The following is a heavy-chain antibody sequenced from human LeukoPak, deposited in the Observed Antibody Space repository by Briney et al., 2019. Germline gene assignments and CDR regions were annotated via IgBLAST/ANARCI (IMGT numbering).Heavy chain of an antibody. Sequence: ASVKVSCKASGGTFSSYTISWVRQAPGQGLEWMGRINPNNGGTNYAQKFQGRVTMTRDTSISTAYMELSRLTPDDTAVYYCAKVGLDCSSTSCYGKDYYFDYWGQGTLVTVSS. J-gene: IGHJ4*02. V-gene: IGHV1-2*06. CDR1: GGTFSSYT. D-gene: IGHD2-2*01. CDR2: INPNNGGT. CDR3: AKVGLDCSSTSCYGKDYYFDY.